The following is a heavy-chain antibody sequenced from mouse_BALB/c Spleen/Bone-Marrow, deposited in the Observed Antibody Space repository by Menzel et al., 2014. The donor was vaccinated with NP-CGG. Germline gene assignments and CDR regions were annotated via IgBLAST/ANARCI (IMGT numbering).Heavy chain of an antibody. D-gene: IGHD2-1*01. CDR2: IFPGIGTT. J-gene: IGHJ2*01. Sequence: QVHVKQSGAELVKPGASVKLSCKTSGYTFTNYWIQWVKQRPGQGLGWIGEIFPGIGTTYYNEKFKGKATLTIDTSSSTAYMQLNSLTSEDSAVYFCARGGNYGYWGQGTTLTVSS. V-gene: IGHV1S132*01. CDR3: ARGGNYGY. CDR1: GYTFTNYW.